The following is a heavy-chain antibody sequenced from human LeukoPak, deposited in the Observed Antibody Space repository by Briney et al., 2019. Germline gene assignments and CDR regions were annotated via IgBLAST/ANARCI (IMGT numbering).Heavy chain of an antibody. D-gene: IGHD1/OR15-1a*01. Sequence: GGSLRLSCAASGFTFSSYAMHWVRQAPGKGLEWVAVISYDGSNKYYADSVKGRLTISRDNSKNTLYLQMNSLRAEDTAVYYCAKDRGRTSDYYYYGMDVWGQGTTVTVSS. CDR3: AKDRGRTSDYYYYGMDV. CDR1: GFTFSSYA. V-gene: IGHV3-30-3*01. J-gene: IGHJ6*02. CDR2: ISYDGSNK.